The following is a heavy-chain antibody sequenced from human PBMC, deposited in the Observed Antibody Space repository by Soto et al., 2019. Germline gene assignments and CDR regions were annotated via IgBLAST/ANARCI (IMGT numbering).Heavy chain of an antibody. CDR3: ARAPMIVVVIPYYFDY. CDR2: ISYDGSNK. Sequence: PGGSLRLSCAASGFTFSSYGMHWVRQAPGKGLEWVAVISYDGSNKYYADSVKGRFTISRDNSKNTLYLQMNSLRAEDTAVYYCARAPMIVVVIPYYFDYWGQGTLVTVSS. J-gene: IGHJ4*02. V-gene: IGHV3-30*03. CDR1: GFTFSSYG. D-gene: IGHD3-22*01.